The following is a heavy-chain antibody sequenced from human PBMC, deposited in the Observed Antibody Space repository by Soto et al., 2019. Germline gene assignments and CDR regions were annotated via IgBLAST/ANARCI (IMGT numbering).Heavy chain of an antibody. Sequence: VQLQESGPGLVKPSETLSLTCTVSGGSISGYYWSWLRQSPGMGLEWIGYIHYSGSTNYNHSLKSRVTRSVDTSKNQRSLKLSSVTAADTAVDYCARGSAAGRKSPFDYWGQGTLVTVSS. CDR1: GGSISGYY. D-gene: IGHD6-13*01. J-gene: IGHJ4*02. CDR3: ARGSAAGRKSPFDY. V-gene: IGHV4-59*01. CDR2: IHYSGST.